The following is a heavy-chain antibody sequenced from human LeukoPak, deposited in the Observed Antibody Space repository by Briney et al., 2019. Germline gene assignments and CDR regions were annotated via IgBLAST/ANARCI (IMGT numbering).Heavy chain of an antibody. V-gene: IGHV1-69*02. J-gene: IGHJ4*02. CDR2: IIPILGIA. CDR3: ASEPSAPQLRGKTDY. D-gene: IGHD1-7*01. CDR1: GGTFISYT. Sequence: SVKVSCKASGGTFISYTISWVRQAPGQGLEWMGRIIPILGIANYAQKFQGRVTITADKSTSTAYMELSSLRAEDTAVYYCASEPSAPQLRGKTDYWGQGTLVTVSS.